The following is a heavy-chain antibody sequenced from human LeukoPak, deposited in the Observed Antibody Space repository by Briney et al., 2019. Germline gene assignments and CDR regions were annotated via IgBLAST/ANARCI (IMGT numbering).Heavy chain of an antibody. V-gene: IGHV3-33*01. CDR3: ARDRLVGPIEAFDI. CDR2: IWYDGSNK. J-gene: IGHJ3*02. Sequence: GRSLRLSCAASGFTFSSYGMHWVRQAPGKGLEWVAVIWYDGSNKYYADSVKGRFTISRDNSKNTLYLQMNSLRAEDTAVYYCARDRLVGPIEAFDIWGQGTMVTVSS. CDR1: GFTFSSYG. D-gene: IGHD1-26*01.